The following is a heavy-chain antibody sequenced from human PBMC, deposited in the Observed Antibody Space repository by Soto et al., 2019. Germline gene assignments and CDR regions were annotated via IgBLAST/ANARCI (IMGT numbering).Heavy chain of an antibody. Sequence: LGESLKISCESSGYTFANYWIGWVRQVPGKGLEWVAIIYPSDSRTIYSPSFQGQVTISVTKSITTVFLQWSSLRASDTAMYYCARQIYDSDTGPNFQYYFDSWGQGTPVTVSS. CDR2: IYPSDSRT. D-gene: IGHD3-22*01. J-gene: IGHJ4*02. CDR3: ARQIYDSDTGPNFQYYFDS. V-gene: IGHV5-51*01. CDR1: GYTFANYW.